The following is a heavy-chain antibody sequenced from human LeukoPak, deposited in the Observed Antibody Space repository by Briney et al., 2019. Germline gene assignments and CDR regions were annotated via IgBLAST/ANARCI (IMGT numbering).Heavy chain of an antibody. CDR1: GYTFTGYY. CDR3: ARATTYCSSTSCRYYYYGMDV. Sequence: ASVKVSFKASGYTFTGYYMHWVRQAPGQGLEWMGWINPNSGGTNYAQKFQGRVTMTRDTSISTAYMELSRLRSDDTAVYYCARATTYCSSTSCRYYYYGMDVWGQGTTVTVSS. V-gene: IGHV1-2*02. J-gene: IGHJ6*02. CDR2: INPNSGGT. D-gene: IGHD2-2*01.